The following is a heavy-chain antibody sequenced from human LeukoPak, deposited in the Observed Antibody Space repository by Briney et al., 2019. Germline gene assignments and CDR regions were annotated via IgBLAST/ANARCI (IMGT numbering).Heavy chain of an antibody. Sequence: GGSLRLSCAASGFTFSSYGIHWVRQAPGKGLEWVAVISYDGSNKYYADSVKGRFTISRDNSKSTLYLQMNSLRAEDTAVYYCAVIGSYGDYGYYYYGMDVWGQGTTVTVSS. J-gene: IGHJ6*02. D-gene: IGHD4-17*01. CDR2: ISYDGSNK. V-gene: IGHV3-30*03. CDR1: GFTFSSYG. CDR3: AVIGSYGDYGYYYYGMDV.